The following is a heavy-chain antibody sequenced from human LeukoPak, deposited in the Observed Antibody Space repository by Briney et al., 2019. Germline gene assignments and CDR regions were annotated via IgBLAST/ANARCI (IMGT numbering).Heavy chain of an antibody. Sequence: GGSLRLSCAASGFTFSSYDMSWVRQARGKGLVGVSAITKSGGSTYYAGSVKGRFTISRDNSKNTLYLQMNSLRAEDKAIYYCAKFNRVTTFFYGMDVWGQGTTVTVSS. D-gene: IGHD4-17*01. V-gene: IGHV3-23*01. CDR2: ITKSGGST. CDR1: GFTFSSYD. J-gene: IGHJ6*02. CDR3: AKFNRVTTFFYGMDV.